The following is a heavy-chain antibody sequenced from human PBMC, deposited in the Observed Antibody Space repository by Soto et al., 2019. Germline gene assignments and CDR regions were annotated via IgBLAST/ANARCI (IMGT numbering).Heavy chain of an antibody. CDR3: ARAPTGRYDFWSGSNYYYYCLDV. D-gene: IGHD3-3*01. V-gene: IGHV3-11*06. J-gene: IGHJ6*02. Sequence: GSLTVSPAPAGFTLSDYYMSWIRQAPGKGLEWLSYISGTGSYTNYADSVKGRFTIARDNAKNSLYLQMNSLRAEDTAMYYCARAPTGRYDFWSGSNYYYYCLDVRGQLTSVPVSS. CDR1: GFTLSDYY. CDR2: ISGTGSYT.